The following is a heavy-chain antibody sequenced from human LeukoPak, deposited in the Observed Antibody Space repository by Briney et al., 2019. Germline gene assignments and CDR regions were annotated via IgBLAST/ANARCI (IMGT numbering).Heavy chain of an antibody. CDR3: ARYGDYVFDP. Sequence: GGSLRLSCAASGFTFSSYSMNWVRQAPGKGLEWVSSISSSSSYIYYADSVKGRFTISRDNSKNTLYLQMNSLRAEDAAVYYCARYGDYVFDPWGQGTLVTVSS. J-gene: IGHJ5*02. CDR1: GFTFSSYS. D-gene: IGHD4-17*01. V-gene: IGHV3-21*04. CDR2: ISSSSSYI.